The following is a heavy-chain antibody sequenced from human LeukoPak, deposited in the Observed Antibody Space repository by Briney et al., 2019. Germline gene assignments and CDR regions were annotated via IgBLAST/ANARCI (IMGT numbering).Heavy chain of an antibody. J-gene: IGHJ4*02. CDR2: VHLDGRT. Sequence: PSETLSLTCGVSGGSVFSTSWWTWIRQPPGKGLEWIGEVHLDGRTNFNPSRKSRLTISVDLSENHVSLKLTSVTAADTAVYYCAREGGFYRPLDYSGQGTLVTVS. CDR1: GGSVFSTSW. D-gene: IGHD6-25*01. CDR3: AREGGFYRPLDY. V-gene: IGHV4-4*02.